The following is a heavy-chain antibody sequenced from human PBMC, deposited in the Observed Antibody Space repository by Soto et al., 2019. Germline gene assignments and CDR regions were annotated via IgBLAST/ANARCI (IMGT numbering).Heavy chain of an antibody. J-gene: IGHJ4*02. CDR1: GFTFNSYG. D-gene: IGHD6-13*01. CDR3: AKDLAAAAGIDY. V-gene: IGHV3-30*18. CDR2: ISYDGSNK. Sequence: QVQLVESGGGVVQPGRSLRLSCAASGFTFNSYGMHWVRQAPGKGLEWVAVISYDGSNKYYADSVKGRFTISRDNSKNTLYLQMNSLRAEDTAVYYCAKDLAAAAGIDYWGQGTLVTVSS.